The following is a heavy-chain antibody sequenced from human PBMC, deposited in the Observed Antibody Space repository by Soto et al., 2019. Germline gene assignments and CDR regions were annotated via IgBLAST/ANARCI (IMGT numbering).Heavy chain of an antibody. D-gene: IGHD6-19*01. J-gene: IGHJ6*02. Sequence: PXETLSLTCAVDGGSCSGYYGSWIRQPPGKGLEWIGEINHSGITNYNPSRKSRVTISVDTSKNQFSLKLSSVTAADTAVYYCARSRVSSGWYERYYYYGMDVWGQGTTVTSP. CDR3: ARSRVSSGWYERYYYYGMDV. CDR1: GGSCSGYY. CDR2: INHSGIT. V-gene: IGHV4-34*01.